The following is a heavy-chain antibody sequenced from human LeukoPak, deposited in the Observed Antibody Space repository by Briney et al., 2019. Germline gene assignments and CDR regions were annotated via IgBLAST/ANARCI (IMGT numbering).Heavy chain of an antibody. V-gene: IGHV1-8*01. J-gene: IGHJ4*02. Sequence: GASVKVSCKASGYTFTSYDINWVRQATGQGLEWMGWMNPNSGNTGYAQKFQGRVTMTRNTSISTAYMEPSSLRSEDTAVYYCARASLGWLRKHYYFDYWGQGTLVTVSS. CDR3: ARASLGWLRKHYYFDY. CDR2: MNPNSGNT. D-gene: IGHD5-12*01. CDR1: GYTFTSYD.